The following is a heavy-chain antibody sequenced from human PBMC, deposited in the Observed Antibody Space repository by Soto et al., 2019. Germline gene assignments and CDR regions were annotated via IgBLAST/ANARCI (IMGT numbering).Heavy chain of an antibody. D-gene: IGHD6-13*01. CDR2: IYYSGST. J-gene: IGHJ3*02. CDR3: ARDRVSSSWPRHDAFDI. CDR1: GGSISSGGYY. Sequence: SETLSLTCTVSGGSISSGGYYWSWIRQHPGKGLEWIGYIYYSGSTYYNPSLKSRVTISVDTSKNQFSLKLSSVTAADTAVYYCARDRVSSSWPRHDAFDIWDQGTMVT. V-gene: IGHV4-31*03.